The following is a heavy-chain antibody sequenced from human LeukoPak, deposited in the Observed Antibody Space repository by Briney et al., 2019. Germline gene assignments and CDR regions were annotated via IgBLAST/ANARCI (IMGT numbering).Heavy chain of an antibody. CDR3: ARVDSSSSDP. J-gene: IGHJ5*02. V-gene: IGHV1-18*04. Sequence: GASVKVSCKASGYTFTGYYMHWVRQAPGQGLEWMGWISAYNGNTNYAQKLQGRVTMTTDTSTSTAYMELRSLRSDDTAVYYCARVDSSSSDPWGQGTLVTVSS. CDR2: ISAYNGNT. D-gene: IGHD6-6*01. CDR1: GYTFTGYY.